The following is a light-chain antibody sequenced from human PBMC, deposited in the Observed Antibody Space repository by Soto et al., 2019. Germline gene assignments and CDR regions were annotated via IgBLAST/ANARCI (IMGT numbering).Light chain of an antibody. J-gene: IGLJ2*01. CDR3: CSYAGSSTFV. Sequence: QSVLTQPASVSGSPGQSITISCTGTSSDVSWYQQHPGKAPKLMIYEDRKRPSEVSNRFSGSKSGNTASLTISGLQAEDDADYYCCSYAGSSTFVFGGGTKLTVL. V-gene: IGLV2-23*02. CDR2: EDR. CDR1: SSDV.